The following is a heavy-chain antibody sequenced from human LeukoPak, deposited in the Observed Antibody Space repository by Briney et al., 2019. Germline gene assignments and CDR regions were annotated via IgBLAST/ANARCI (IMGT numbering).Heavy chain of an antibody. V-gene: IGHV3-20*04. D-gene: IGHD3-22*01. CDR1: GGSISSYY. CDR3: ARRKYYYDSSGYSYYFDH. J-gene: IGHJ4*01. Sequence: ETLSLTCTVSGGSISSYYWSWVRQAPGKGLEWVSGINWNGGSTGYVDSVKGRFTISRDNAKNSLYLQMNSLRAEDSAFYYCARRKYYYDSSGYSYYFDHWGQGTLVTVSS. CDR2: INWNGGST.